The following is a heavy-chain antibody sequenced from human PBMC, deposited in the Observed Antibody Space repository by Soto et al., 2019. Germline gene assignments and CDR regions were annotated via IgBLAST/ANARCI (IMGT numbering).Heavy chain of an antibody. CDR1: GGSFSDYY. CDR3: ARTMVRGVMTLQHYYYMDV. V-gene: IGHV3-11*01. J-gene: IGHJ6*03. D-gene: IGHD3-10*01. CDR2: ISSSGSTI. Sequence: LSLTCAVYGGSFSDYYMSWIRQAPGKGLEWVSYISSSGSTIYYADSVKGRFTISRDNAKNSLYLQMNSLRAEDTAVYYCARTMVRGVMTLQHYYYMDVWGKGTTVTVSS.